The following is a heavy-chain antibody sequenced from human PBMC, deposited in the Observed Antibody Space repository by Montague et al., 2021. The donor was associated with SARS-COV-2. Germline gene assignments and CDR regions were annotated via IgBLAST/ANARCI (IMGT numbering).Heavy chain of an antibody. D-gene: IGHD1-26*01. J-gene: IGHJ4*02. CDR3: ANRPTYSGSYHEYYFDY. V-gene: IGHV4-34*01. Sequence: SETLSLTCAVYGGSFSTYYWAWIRQSPGKGLEWIGNIDHSGNTNYNPSLKSRVSISVDTSSSQFSLYLTSVTAADTAVYYCANRPTYSGSYHEYYFDYWGQGTLVTVSS. CDR1: GGSFSTYY. CDR2: IDHSGNT.